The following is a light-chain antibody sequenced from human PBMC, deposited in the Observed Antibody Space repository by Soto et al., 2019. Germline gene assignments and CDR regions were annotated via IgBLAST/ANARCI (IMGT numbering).Light chain of an antibody. J-gene: IGKJ1*01. CDR2: GAS. CDR3: QHYNRWPPWT. V-gene: IGKV3-15*01. CDR1: QSVSDN. Sequence: EIVLTQSPGTLSLSPGERATLSCRASQSVSDNVAWYQQKPGQAPRLLIYGASTRATATPARFSGSGSGTEFTLTISSLQSEDFVVYYCQHYNRWPPWTFGQGTKVDIK.